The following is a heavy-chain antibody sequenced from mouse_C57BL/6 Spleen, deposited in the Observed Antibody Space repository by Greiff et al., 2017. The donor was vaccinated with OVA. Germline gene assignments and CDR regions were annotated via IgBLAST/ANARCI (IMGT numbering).Heavy chain of an antibody. D-gene: IGHD2-3*01. CDR3: AISGYYHYYAMDY. CDR2: INPNNGGT. J-gene: IGHJ4*01. V-gene: IGHV1-18*01. CDR1: GYTFTDYN. Sequence: DVQLQESGPELVKPGASVKIPCKASGYTFTDYNMDWVKQSHGKSLEWIGDINPNNGGTIYNQKFKGKATLTVDKSSSTAYMELRSLTSEDTAVYYCAISGYYHYYAMDYWGQGTSVTVSS.